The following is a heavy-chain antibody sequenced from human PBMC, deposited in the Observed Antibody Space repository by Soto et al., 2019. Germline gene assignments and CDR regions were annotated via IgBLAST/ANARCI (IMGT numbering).Heavy chain of an antibody. V-gene: IGHV1-3*01. CDR2: INAGNGEI. Sequence: QVQLVQCGAEVKKPGASVTLACTGSGYTFTTYSIYWVRQAPGHRFEWMGWINAGNGEIRYSEAFQGRVTITRDTFANTAYLELSSLSSEAMAVYYCVRSEQQWLTLDYWGQGTLVTVS. CDR3: VRSEQQWLTLDY. J-gene: IGHJ4*02. CDR1: GYTFTTYS. D-gene: IGHD6-19*01.